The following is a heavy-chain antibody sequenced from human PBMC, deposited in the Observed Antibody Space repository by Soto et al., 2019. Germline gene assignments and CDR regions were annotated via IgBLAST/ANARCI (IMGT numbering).Heavy chain of an antibody. Sequence: SETLSLTCTVSGGSISSGGYYWSWIRQHPGKGPEWIGYIYYSGSTYYNPSLKSRVTISVDTSKNQFSLKLSSVTAADTAVYYCARDTLLHHSIDYYYGMDVWGQGTTVTVSS. D-gene: IGHD2-2*02. V-gene: IGHV4-31*03. CDR2: IYYSGST. J-gene: IGHJ6*02. CDR3: ARDTLLHHSIDYYYGMDV. CDR1: GGSISSGGYY.